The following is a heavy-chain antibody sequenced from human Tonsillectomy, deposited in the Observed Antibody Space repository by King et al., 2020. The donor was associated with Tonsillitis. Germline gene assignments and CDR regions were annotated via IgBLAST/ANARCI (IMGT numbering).Heavy chain of an antibody. J-gene: IGHJ5*02. CDR2: IKDDGGEK. Sequence: VQLVESGGDLVQPGGSLRLSCAASGFSFSSYWMSWVRQAPGKGLAWVATIKDDGGEKYYVVSVMGRFTISRDNAKNSLYLQMNSLRAGDTAMYYCAKTGGYPNWFDPWGQGTQVTVS. CDR3: AKTGGYPNWFDP. D-gene: IGHD7-27*01. CDR1: GFSFSSYW. V-gene: IGHV3-7*03.